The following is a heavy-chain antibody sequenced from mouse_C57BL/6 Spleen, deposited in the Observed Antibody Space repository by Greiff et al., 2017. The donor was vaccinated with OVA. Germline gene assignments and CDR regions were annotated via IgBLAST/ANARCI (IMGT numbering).Heavy chain of an antibody. J-gene: IGHJ2*01. Sequence: QVQLQQPGAELVRPGSSVKLSCKASGYTFTSYWMHWVKQRPIQGLEWIGNIDPSDSETPYNQKFKDKATLTVDKSSSTAYMQLSSLTSEDSAVYYCARGAYFDYWGQGTTLTVSS. CDR2: IDPSDSET. CDR3: ARGAYFDY. CDR1: GYTFTSYW. V-gene: IGHV1-52*01.